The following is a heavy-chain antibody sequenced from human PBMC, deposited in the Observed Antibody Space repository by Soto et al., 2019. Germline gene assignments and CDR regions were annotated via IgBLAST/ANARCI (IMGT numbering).Heavy chain of an antibody. CDR3: TTVSLHFWWGAFDI. Sequence: EVQLVESGGGLVKPGGSLRLSCAASGFTFSRAWVNWVRLAPGKGLEWVGRIRSKADGGTTDYTAPVEGRFTVSRDDSKNTAYLQMNSLKTEDTAVYYCTTVSLHFWWGAFDIGGLWTMVTVSS. CDR2: IRSKADGGTT. J-gene: IGHJ3*02. CDR1: GFTFSRAW. D-gene: IGHD2-8*02. V-gene: IGHV3-15*07.